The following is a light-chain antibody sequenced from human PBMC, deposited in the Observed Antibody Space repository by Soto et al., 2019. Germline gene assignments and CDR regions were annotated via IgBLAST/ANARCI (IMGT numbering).Light chain of an antibody. CDR1: QALSNY. Sequence: DIQLTQSPSVLSASVGDTVTITCRASQALSNYLAWYQQKPGKAPDLLIYSASTLQSGVPSRFSGSGSETEFSLTIRALQPEDFATYYCQQLSRYPLTFGGRTKADIK. V-gene: IGKV1-9*01. CDR3: QQLSRYPLT. J-gene: IGKJ4*01. CDR2: SAS.